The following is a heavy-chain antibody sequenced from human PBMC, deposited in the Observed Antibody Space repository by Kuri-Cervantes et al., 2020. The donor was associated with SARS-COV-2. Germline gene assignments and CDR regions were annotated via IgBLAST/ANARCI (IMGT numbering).Heavy chain of an antibody. Sequence: ASVKVSCKASGYTFTSYGISWVRQAPGQGLEWMGWISAYNGNTNYAQKLQGRVTMTTDTSTSTAYMELRSLRSDDTAVYYCASDSKPAAMTYYGSGSYGLGTPVSGYYYMDVWGKGTTVTVSS. V-gene: IGHV1-18*01. D-gene: IGHD3-10*01. CDR1: GYTFTSYG. J-gene: IGHJ6*03. CDR2: ISAYNGNT. CDR3: ASDSKPAAMTYYGSGSYGLGTPVSGYYYMDV.